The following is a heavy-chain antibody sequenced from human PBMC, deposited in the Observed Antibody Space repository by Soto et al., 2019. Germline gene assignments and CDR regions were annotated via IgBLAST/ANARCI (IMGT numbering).Heavy chain of an antibody. Sequence: SVKVSCKASGGTFSSYAISWVRQAPGQGLEWMGGIIPIFGTANYAQKFQGRVTITADESTSTAYMELSSLRSEDTAVYYCARDFGRGAPYYYYGMDVWGQGTTVTVSS. D-gene: IGHD3-10*01. CDR2: IIPIFGTA. CDR3: ARDFGRGAPYYYYGMDV. J-gene: IGHJ6*02. V-gene: IGHV1-69*13. CDR1: GGTFSSYA.